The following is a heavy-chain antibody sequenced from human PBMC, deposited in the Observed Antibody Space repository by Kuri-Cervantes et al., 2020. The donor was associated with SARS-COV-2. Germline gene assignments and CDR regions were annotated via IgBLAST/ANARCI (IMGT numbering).Heavy chain of an antibody. D-gene: IGHD3-3*01. V-gene: IGHV3-7*01. CDR3: ARDPIDTIFGMAAYYYYYMDV. J-gene: IGHJ6*03. Sequence: GESLKISCAASRFMFSCDRMNWVRQAPGKGLNWVADIKQDGTEKYYVDSVKGRFTISRDNAKNSLYLQMSSLRAEDTAVYYCARDPIDTIFGMAAYYYYYMDVWGKGTTVTVSS. CDR1: RFMFSCDR. CDR2: IKQDGTEK.